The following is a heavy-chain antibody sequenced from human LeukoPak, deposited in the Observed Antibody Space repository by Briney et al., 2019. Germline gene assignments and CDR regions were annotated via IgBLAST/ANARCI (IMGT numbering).Heavy chain of an antibody. CDR2: IYSGGST. J-gene: IGHJ4*02. CDR1: GFTVSSNY. Sequence: GGSLRLSCAASGFTVSSNYMSWVRQAPGKGLEWVSVIYSGGSTYYADSVKGRFTISRDNSKNTLYLQMNSLRAEDTAVYYCAKTRSNWNYFDYWGQGTLVTVSS. D-gene: IGHD1-20*01. CDR3: AKTRSNWNYFDY. V-gene: IGHV3-53*05.